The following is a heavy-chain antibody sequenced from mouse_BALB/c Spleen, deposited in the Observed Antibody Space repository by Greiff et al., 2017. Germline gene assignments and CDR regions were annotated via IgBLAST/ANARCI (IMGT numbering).Heavy chain of an antibody. CDR3: ARGGKNYGNLYYAMDY. D-gene: IGHD2-1*01. Sequence: ESGPGLVKPSQSLSLTCSVTGYSITSGYYWNWIRQFPGNKLEWMGYISYDGSNNYNPSLKNRISITRDTSKNQFFLKLNSVTTEDTATYYCARGGKNYGNLYYAMDYWGQGTSVTVSS. J-gene: IGHJ4*01. V-gene: IGHV3-6*02. CDR1: GYSITSGYY. CDR2: ISYDGSN.